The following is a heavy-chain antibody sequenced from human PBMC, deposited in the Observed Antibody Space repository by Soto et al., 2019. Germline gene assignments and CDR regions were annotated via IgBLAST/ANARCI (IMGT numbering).Heavy chain of an antibody. Sequence: VQLVESGGGVVQPGRSLRLSCAASGFTFSDYAMHWVRQAPGKGLEWVAVVSHDGRNTHYADSVKGRFTISRDSSKNTVSLEMISLRAEDTAVYYCAKGGRQWLVTSDFNYWGQGDLVTVSS. D-gene: IGHD6-19*01. CDR2: VSHDGRNT. CDR1: GFTFSDYA. J-gene: IGHJ4*02. CDR3: AKGGRQWLVTSDFNY. V-gene: IGHV3-30*18.